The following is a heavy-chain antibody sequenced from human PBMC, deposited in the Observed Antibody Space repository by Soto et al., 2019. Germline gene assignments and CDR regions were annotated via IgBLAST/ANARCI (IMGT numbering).Heavy chain of an antibody. D-gene: IGHD3-3*01. CDR3: ARVGHYDFWSGYLPPNWFDP. CDR1: GGSISSYY. V-gene: IGHV4-59*01. Sequence: SETLSLTCTVSGGSISSYYWSWIRQPPGKGLEWIGYIYYSGSTNYNPSLKSRVTISVDTSKNQFSLKLSSVTAADTAVYYCARVGHYDFWSGYLPPNWFDPWGQGTLVTVSS. J-gene: IGHJ5*02. CDR2: IYYSGST.